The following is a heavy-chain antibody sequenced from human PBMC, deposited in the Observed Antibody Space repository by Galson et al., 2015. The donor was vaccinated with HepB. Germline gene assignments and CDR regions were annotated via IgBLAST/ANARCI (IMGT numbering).Heavy chain of an antibody. CDR2: INPNSGGT. Sequence: SVKVSCKASGSTFTGYYMHWVRQAPGQGLEWMGWINPNSGGTNYAQKFQGRVTMTRDTSISTAYMELSRLRSDDTAVYYCARREVAGRGDWFDPWGQGTLVTVSS. J-gene: IGHJ5*02. CDR3: ARREVAGRGDWFDP. CDR1: GSTFTGYY. V-gene: IGHV1-2*02. D-gene: IGHD6-19*01.